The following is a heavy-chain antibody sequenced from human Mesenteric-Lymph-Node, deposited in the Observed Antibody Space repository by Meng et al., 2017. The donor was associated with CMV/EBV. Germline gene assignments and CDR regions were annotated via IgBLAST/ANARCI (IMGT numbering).Heavy chain of an antibody. J-gene: IGHJ5*02. CDR3: VRHTIVVNPGAPGDNWFDH. CDR2: ISYNGRT. CDR1: SSSYW. D-gene: IGHD4-23*01. Sequence: SSSYWWGWIRQPHVRGREWIGSISYNGRTYYNPSLRCRITMSVDASKNQFSLKLNSVPAADTAVYYCVRHTIVVNPGAPGDNWFDHWGQGTLVTVSS. V-gene: IGHV4-39*01.